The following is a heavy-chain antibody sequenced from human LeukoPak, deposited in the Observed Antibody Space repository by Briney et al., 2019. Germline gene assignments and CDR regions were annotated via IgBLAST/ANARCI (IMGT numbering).Heavy chain of an antibody. J-gene: IGHJ3*01. V-gene: IGHV3-7*01. Sequence: GGSLRLSCTASGFTFSPYSMSWVRQAPGKGLEWVANINQDESERNYVDSVKGRFTISRDNAKNSLDLQMNSLRAEDTAVYYCARYGNGEWLAHYAFDVWGQGTMVTVAS. D-gene: IGHD6-19*01. CDR3: ARYGNGEWLAHYAFDV. CDR2: INQDESER. CDR1: GFTFSPYS.